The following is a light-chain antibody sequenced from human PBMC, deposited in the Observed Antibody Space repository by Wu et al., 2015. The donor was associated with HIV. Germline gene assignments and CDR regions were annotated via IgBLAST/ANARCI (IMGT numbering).Light chain of an antibody. J-gene: IGKJ5*01. CDR3: QQRSNWPLT. Sequence: EIVMTQSPATLSVSPGERATLSCRASQSVSNSLAWYQQKPGQAPRLLISDASNRATGIPARFSGSGSGTDFTLTISSLEPEDFAFYYCQQRSNWPLTFGQGTRLEIK. CDR2: DAS. CDR1: QSVSNS. V-gene: IGKV3-11*01.